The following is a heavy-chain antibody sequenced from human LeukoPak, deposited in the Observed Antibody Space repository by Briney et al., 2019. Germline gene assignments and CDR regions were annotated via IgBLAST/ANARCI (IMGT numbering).Heavy chain of an antibody. CDR2: INANSGTT. D-gene: IGHD6-19*01. J-gene: IGHJ5*01. V-gene: IGHV3-23*01. CDR3: AKPISGGLAVTADWFHP. CDR1: GFTFSNYN. Sequence: GGSLRLSCAASGFTFSNYNMNWVRQAPGKGLEWVSTINANSGTTSYAASVRGRFTISRDNSKNTLYLQVNTLRADDTATYYCAKPISGGLAVTADWFHPWGQGTLVVVSS.